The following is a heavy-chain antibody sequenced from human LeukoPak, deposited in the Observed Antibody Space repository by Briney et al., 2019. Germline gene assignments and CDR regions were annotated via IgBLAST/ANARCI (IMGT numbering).Heavy chain of an antibody. Sequence: SETLSLTCTVSGGSISSSSYYWGWIRQPPGKGLEWIGSIYYSGSTYYNPSLKSRVTISVDTSKNQFSLKLSSVTAADTAVYYCARRTYGDYVRYYYYYMDVWGKGTTVTISS. V-gene: IGHV4-39*07. CDR3: ARRTYGDYVRYYYYYMDV. J-gene: IGHJ6*03. CDR1: GGSISSSSYY. D-gene: IGHD4-17*01. CDR2: IYYSGST.